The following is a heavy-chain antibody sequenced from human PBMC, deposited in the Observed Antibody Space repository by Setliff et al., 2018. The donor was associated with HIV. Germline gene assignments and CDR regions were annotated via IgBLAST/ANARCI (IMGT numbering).Heavy chain of an antibody. V-gene: IGHV3-66*02. J-gene: IGHJ3*02. D-gene: IGHD3-10*01. Sequence: GGSLRLSCVASGITVQSNYMSWVRQAPGKGLEWVSVLYTDGTTYYADSAKGRFTISRDTSTNTLFLQMNSLRLEDTAVYYCARREIWEHIYGSGAFNIWGQGTVVTVSS. CDR3: ARREIWEHIYGSGAFNI. CDR1: GITVQSNY. CDR2: LYTDGTT.